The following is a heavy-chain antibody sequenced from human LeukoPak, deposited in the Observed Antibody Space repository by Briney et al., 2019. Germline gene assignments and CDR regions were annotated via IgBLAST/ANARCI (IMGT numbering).Heavy chain of an antibody. V-gene: IGHV4-59*01. Sequence: SETLSLTCTVPGGSISSYYWSWIRQPPGKGLEWIGYIYYSGSTNYNPSLKSRVTISVDTSKNQFSLKLSSVTAADTAVYYCARVSIYCSSTSCYEDAFDIWGQGTMVTVSS. D-gene: IGHD2-2*01. CDR2: IYYSGST. J-gene: IGHJ3*02. CDR3: ARVSIYCSSTSCYEDAFDI. CDR1: GGSISSYY.